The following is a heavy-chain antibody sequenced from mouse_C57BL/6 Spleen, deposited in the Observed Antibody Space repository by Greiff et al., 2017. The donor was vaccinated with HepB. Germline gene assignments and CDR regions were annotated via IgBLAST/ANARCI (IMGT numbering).Heavy chain of an antibody. CDR2: IYPRSGNT. CDR3: ARSPYDYDAVYAMDY. Sequence: QVQLQQSGAELARPGASVKLSCKASGYTFTSYGISWVKQRTGQGLEWIGEIYPRSGNTYYNEKFKGKATLTADKSSSTAYMELRSLTSEDSAVYFCARSPYDYDAVYAMDYWGQGTSVTVSS. J-gene: IGHJ4*01. CDR1: GYTFTSYG. V-gene: IGHV1-81*01. D-gene: IGHD2-4*01.